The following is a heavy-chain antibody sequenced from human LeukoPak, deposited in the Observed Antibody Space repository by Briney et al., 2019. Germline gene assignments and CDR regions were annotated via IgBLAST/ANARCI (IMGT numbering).Heavy chain of an antibody. V-gene: IGHV3-7*01. CDR2: INQDGGEK. J-gene: IGHJ3*02. D-gene: IGHD4-17*01. CDR3: ARPTVTTGVDAFDI. Sequence: GGSLRLSCDASGFTFSSYWMTWVRRPPGKGLEWVANINQDGGEKYFADSVKGRFSISRDNAKYSLYLQINSLRAEDTAVYYCARPTVTTGVDAFDIWGQGTMVTVSS. CDR1: GFTFSSYW.